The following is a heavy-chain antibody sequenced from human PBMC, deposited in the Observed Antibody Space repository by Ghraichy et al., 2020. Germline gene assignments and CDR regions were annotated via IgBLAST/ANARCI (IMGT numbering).Heavy chain of an antibody. V-gene: IGHV1-18*01. CDR3: AKGIAVAGSVDTAGQH. CDR1: GYTFTSYG. J-gene: IGHJ1*01. D-gene: IGHD6-19*01. Sequence: ASVKVSCKASGYTFTSYGISWVRQAPGQGLEWMGWISAYNGNTNYAQKLQGRVTMTTDTSTSTAYMELRSLRSDDTAVYYCAKGIAVAGSVDTAGQHWGHGPRVT. CDR2: ISAYNGNT.